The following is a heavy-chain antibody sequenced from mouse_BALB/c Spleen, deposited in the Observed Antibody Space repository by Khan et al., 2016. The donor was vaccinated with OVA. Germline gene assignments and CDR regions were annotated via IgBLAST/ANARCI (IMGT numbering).Heavy chain of an antibody. CDR2: INSNGGST. Sequence: EVQLVESGGGLVQPGGSLKLSCAASGFTFSSYGMSWVRQPPHKRLELVATINSNGGSTYYPDSVKGRFTISRDNAKNTLYLQMSSLKSEDTAMYYCARMAKTINWGQGTTRTVSA. CDR1: GFTFSSYG. J-gene: IGHJ2*01. V-gene: IGHV5-6-3*01. CDR3: ARMAKTIN.